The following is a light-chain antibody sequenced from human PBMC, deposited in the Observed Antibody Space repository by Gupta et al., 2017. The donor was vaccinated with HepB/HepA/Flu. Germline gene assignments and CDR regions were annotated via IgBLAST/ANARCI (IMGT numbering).Light chain of an antibody. CDR3: QQYYTYLGVHS. CDR2: KAS. J-gene: IGKJ2*03. CDR1: QSISGW. Sequence: DIQMTQSPSTLSASVGDRVTITCRASQSISGWLAWYQQKPGKAPKLVIYKASSLESGVPSRFSGSGFGTEFTLTISSLQPDDFATYHCQQYYTYLGVHSFGQVTKVEIK. V-gene: IGKV1-5*03.